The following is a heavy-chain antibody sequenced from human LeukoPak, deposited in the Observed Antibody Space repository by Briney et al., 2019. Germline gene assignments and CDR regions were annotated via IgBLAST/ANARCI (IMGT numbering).Heavy chain of an antibody. Sequence: SETLSLTCTVSGGSISSGDYYWSWLRQPPGKGLEWIGYIYYSGSTYYNPSLKSRVTISVDTSKNQFSLKLSSVTAADTAVYYCARVRRYCSSTSCYNFDYWGQGTLVTVSS. D-gene: IGHD2-2*02. J-gene: IGHJ4*02. CDR2: IYYSGST. CDR3: ARVRRYCSSTSCYNFDY. CDR1: GGSISSGDYY. V-gene: IGHV4-30-4*01.